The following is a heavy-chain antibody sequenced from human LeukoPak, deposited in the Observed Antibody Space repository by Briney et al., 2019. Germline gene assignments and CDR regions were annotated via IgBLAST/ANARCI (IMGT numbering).Heavy chain of an antibody. V-gene: IGHV3-23*01. CDR1: GFTFSSYA. CDR2: ISDSSAVI. D-gene: IGHD6-13*01. J-gene: IGHJ4*02. Sequence: GGSLRLSCAASGFTFSSYAMSWVRQAPGKGLEWVSFISDSSAVIFYADSVRGRFTISRDNAKNSLYLQMNSLRDEDTAVYYCAKDRSSSIDYWGQGTLVTVSS. CDR3: AKDRSSSIDY.